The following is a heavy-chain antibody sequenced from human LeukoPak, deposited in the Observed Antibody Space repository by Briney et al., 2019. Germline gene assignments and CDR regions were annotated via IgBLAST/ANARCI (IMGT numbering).Heavy chain of an antibody. CDR2: IRYDGSNK. Sequence: PGGSLRLSCAASGFTFSSYGMHWARQAPGKGLEWVAFIRYDGSNKYYADSVKGRFTISRDNSKNTLYLQMNSLRAEDTAVYYCAKTVIYSGYDRYYFDYWGQGTLVTVSS. CDR3: AKTVIYSGYDRYYFDY. J-gene: IGHJ4*02. V-gene: IGHV3-30*02. D-gene: IGHD5-12*01. CDR1: GFTFSSYG.